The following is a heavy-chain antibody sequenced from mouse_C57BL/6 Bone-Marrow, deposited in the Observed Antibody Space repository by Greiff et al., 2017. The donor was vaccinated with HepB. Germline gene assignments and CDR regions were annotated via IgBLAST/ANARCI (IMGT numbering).Heavy chain of an antibody. CDR3: ARHGGGYSNGLAAPFDV. V-gene: IGHV1-62-2*01. Sequence: VKLVESGAELVKPGASVKLSCKASGYTFTEYTIHWVKQRSGQGLEWIGWFYPGSGSIKYNEKFKDKATLTADKSSSTVYMELSRLTSEDSAVYFCARHGGGYSNGLAAPFDVWGTGTTVTVSS. CDR1: GYTFTEYT. J-gene: IGHJ1*03. CDR2: FYPGSGSI. D-gene: IGHD2-5*01.